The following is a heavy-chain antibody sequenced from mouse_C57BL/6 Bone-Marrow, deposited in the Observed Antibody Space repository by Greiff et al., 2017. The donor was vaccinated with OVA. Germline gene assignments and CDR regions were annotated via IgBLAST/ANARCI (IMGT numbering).Heavy chain of an antibody. Sequence: EVNVVESGGGLVKPGGSLKLSCAASGFTFSSYTMSWVRQTPEKRLEWVATISGGGGNTYYPDSVKGRFTISRDNAKNTLYLQMSSLRSEDTALYYCATTVVATRYYFDYWGQGTTLTVSS. CDR3: ATTVVATRYYFDY. CDR2: ISGGGGNT. D-gene: IGHD1-1*01. CDR1: GFTFSSYT. V-gene: IGHV5-9*01. J-gene: IGHJ2*01.